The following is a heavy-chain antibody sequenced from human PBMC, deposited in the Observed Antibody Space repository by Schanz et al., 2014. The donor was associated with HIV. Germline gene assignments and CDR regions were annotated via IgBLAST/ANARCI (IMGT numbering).Heavy chain of an antibody. CDR3: ARITGEHYYAMDV. J-gene: IGHJ6*02. CDR2: INPSGAGT. V-gene: IGHV1-46*04. D-gene: IGHD3-16*01. CDR1: GGSFIDHA. Sequence: QMQLVQSGAEVKKPGSSVKVSCKTSGGSFIDHAISWVRQAPGQGLEWMGMINPSGAGTTYARKLQGRVTMTRDTSTSTVYMHLSSLRSDDTAVYYCARITGEHYYAMDVWGQGTTVTVTS.